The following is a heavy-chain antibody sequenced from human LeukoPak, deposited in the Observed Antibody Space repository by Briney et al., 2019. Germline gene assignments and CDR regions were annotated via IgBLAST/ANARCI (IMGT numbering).Heavy chain of an antibody. CDR1: GFTFSSYG. J-gene: IGHJ5*02. V-gene: IGHV3-30*18. CDR2: ISYDGSNK. Sequence: PGRSLRLSCAASGFTFSSYGMHWVRQAPGKGLEWVAVISYDGSNKYYADSVKGRFTISRDNSKNTLYLQMNSLRAEDTAVYYCAKDWGTTGSDPWGQGTLVTVSS. CDR3: AKDWGTTGSDP. D-gene: IGHD1-1*01.